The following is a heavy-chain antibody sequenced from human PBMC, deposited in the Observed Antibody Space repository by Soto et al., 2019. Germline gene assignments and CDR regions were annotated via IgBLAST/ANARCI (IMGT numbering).Heavy chain of an antibody. Sequence: QAQVVQSGAEVRKPGSSVKLSCKASEGTFNSYAIAWVRQAPGQGLEWMGGIIPYYNTLNYAQKFQDRVTGTADDSTNTVYMELSSLRTDDTAVYFCASGASRWYPYFFDPLAQGNLGTVSS. CDR1: EGTFNSYA. J-gene: IGHJ4*01. CDR3: ASGASRWYPYFFDP. CDR2: IIPYYNTL. D-gene: IGHD6-13*01. V-gene: IGHV1-69*01.